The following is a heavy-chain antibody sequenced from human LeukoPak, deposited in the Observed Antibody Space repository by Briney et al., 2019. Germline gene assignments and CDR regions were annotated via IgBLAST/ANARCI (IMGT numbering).Heavy chain of an antibody. V-gene: IGHV4-59*01. CDR2: IYYSGST. CDR1: GGSISNYY. J-gene: IGHJ4*02. CDR3: ARGSRSSDY. Sequence: SETLSLTCTVSGGSISNYYWSWIRQPPGKGLEWIGYIYYSGSTSYNPSLKSRVTISGDTSKNQFSLKLSSVTAADTAVYYCARGSRSSDYWGQGTLVTVSS.